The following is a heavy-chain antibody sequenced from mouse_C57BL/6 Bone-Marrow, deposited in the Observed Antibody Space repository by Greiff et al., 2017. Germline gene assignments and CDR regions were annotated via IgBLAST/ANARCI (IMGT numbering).Heavy chain of an antibody. CDR2: IWWDDDK. D-gene: IGHD1-1*01. CDR1: GFSLSTFGMG. V-gene: IGHV8-8*01. J-gene: IGHJ2*01. CDR3: ARGTYYYDSSRFDY. Sequence: QVTLKVSGPGILQPSQTLSLTCSFSGFSLSTFGMGVGWIRQPSGKGLEWLAHIWWDDDKYYKPALRSRLTISKDTSKNQVFLKIANVDTEDTATYYCARGTYYYDSSRFDYWGQGTTLTVSS.